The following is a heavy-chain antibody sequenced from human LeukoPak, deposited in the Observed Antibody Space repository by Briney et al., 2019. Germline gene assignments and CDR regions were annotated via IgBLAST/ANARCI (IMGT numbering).Heavy chain of an antibody. V-gene: IGHV4-59*01. CDR1: GHSITNFY. CDR3: ARVEWFGELSPFDI. Sequence: PSETLSLTCAVSGHSITNFYWSWIRQPPGEGLEWIGYSHYTGKTYYNPSLESRVTISVDTSKNQFSLKLSSVTAADTAVYYCARVEWFGELSPFDIWGQGTMVTVSS. D-gene: IGHD3-10*01. CDR2: SHYTGKT. J-gene: IGHJ3*02.